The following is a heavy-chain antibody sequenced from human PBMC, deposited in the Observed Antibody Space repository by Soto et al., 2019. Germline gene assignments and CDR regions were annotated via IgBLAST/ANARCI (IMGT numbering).Heavy chain of an antibody. V-gene: IGHV4-30-4*01. J-gene: IGHJ1*01. Sequence: PSETLSLTCTVSGGSISSGDYYWSWIRQPPGKGLEWIGYIYYSGSTYYNPSLKSRVTISVDTSKNQFSLKLSSVTVADTAVYYCARSSVAGAGYFQHWGQGTQVTVS. CDR2: IYYSGST. CDR3: ARSSVAGAGYFQH. D-gene: IGHD6-19*01. CDR1: GGSISSGDYY.